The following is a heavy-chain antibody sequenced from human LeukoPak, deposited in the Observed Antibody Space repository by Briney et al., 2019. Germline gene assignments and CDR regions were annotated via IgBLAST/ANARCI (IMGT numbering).Heavy chain of an antibody. J-gene: IGHJ6*03. CDR1: GFTFSSYW. CDR2: INSDGSST. Sequence: PGGSLRLSCAASGFTFSSYWMHWVRQAPGKGLVWVSRINSDGSSTSYADSVKGRFTISRDNAKNTLYLQMNSLRAEDTAVYYCAREVQYYYYMDVWGKGTTVTVSS. CDR3: AREVQYYYYMDV. V-gene: IGHV3-74*01.